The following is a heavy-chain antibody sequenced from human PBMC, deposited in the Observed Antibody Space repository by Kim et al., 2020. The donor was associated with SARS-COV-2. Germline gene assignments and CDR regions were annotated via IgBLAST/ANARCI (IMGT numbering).Heavy chain of an antibody. V-gene: IGHV4-31*02. Sequence: LQSRVTISVDTSTNQFSLKLSSVTAADTAVYYCARELAPSGYYQGYFDYWGQGTLVTVSS. J-gene: IGHJ4*02. D-gene: IGHD3-22*01. CDR3: ARELAPSGYYQGYFDY.